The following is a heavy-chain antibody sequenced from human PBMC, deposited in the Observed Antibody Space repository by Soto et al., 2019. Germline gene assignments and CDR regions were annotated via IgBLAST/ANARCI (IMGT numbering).Heavy chain of an antibody. V-gene: IGHV4-59*01. CDR1: GGSISTYY. CDR3: ARHMTTVIFFDH. J-gene: IGHJ4*02. CDR2: ISYRGNT. Sequence: QVQLQESGPGLVKPSETLSLTCNVSGGSISTYYWSWIRQPPGKGLEWIGYISYRGNTNYNPSLKSRVTISGDTSKNQFSLNLSSVTAADTAVYYCARHMTTVIFFDHWGQGALVTVSS. D-gene: IGHD4-4*01.